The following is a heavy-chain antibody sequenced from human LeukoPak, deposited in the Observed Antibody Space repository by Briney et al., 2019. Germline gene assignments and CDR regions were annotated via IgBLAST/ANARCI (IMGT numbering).Heavy chain of an antibody. D-gene: IGHD3-16*01. Sequence: ASVKVSCKASGYTFTSYGISWVRQAPGQGLEWMGWINPNSGGTNYAQKFQGRVTMTRNTSISTAYMELSSLRSEDTAVYYCARVGYGPPMASFDYWGQGTLVTVSS. J-gene: IGHJ4*02. CDR1: GYTFTSYG. CDR2: INPNSGGT. CDR3: ARVGYGPPMASFDY. V-gene: IGHV1-8*02.